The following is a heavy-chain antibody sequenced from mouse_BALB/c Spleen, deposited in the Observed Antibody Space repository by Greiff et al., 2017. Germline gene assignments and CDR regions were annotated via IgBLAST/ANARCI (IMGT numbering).Heavy chain of an antibody. V-gene: IGHV1S137*01. D-gene: IGHD2-2*01. Sequence: QVQLQQSGAELVRPGVSVKISCKGSGYTFTDYAMHWVKQSHAKSLEWIGVISTYYGDASYNQKFKGKATLTVDKSSSTAYMELARLTSEDSAIYYCARRRYYCNDESMDYWGQGTSVTVSS. CDR3: ARRRYYCNDESMDY. J-gene: IGHJ4*01. CDR1: GYTFTDYA. CDR2: ISTYYGDA.